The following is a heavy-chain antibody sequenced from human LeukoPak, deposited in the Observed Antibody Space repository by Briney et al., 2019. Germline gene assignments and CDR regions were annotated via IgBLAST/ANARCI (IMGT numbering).Heavy chain of an antibody. Sequence: ASVKVSCKASGGTFSSYAISWVRQAPGQGLEWMGRIIPILGIANYAQKFQGRVTITADKSTSTAYMELSSLRSEDTAVYYCARVVPAANLAYYFDYWGQGTLVTVSS. CDR2: IIPILGIA. CDR3: ARVVPAANLAYYFDY. CDR1: GGTFSSYA. V-gene: IGHV1-69*04. J-gene: IGHJ4*02. D-gene: IGHD2-2*01.